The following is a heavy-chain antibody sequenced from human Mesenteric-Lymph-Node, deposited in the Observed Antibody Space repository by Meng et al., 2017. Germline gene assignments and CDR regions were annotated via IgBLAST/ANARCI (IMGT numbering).Heavy chain of an antibody. D-gene: IGHD6-6*01. CDR3: ARARSSSPHYYYYGMDV. V-gene: IGHV3-11*01. J-gene: IGHJ6*02. CDR2: ISSSGSTI. Sequence: GGSLRLSCAASGFTFSDYYMSWIRQAPGKGLEWVSYISSSGSTIYYADSVKGRFTISRDNAKNSLYLQMNSLRAEDTAVYYCARARSSSPHYYYYGMDVWGQGTTVTVSS. CDR1: GFTFSDYY.